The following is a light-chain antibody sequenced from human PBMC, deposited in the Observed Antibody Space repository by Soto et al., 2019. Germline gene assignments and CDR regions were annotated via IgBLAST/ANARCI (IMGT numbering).Light chain of an antibody. J-gene: IGKJ5*01. Sequence: DFELMQSPSSLSAFVGDRVSISCRASQSISKFLSWYQQRPGTAPKLLIYAASSLESGVPSRFSGSGSGTDFTLTISSLQPEDFATYYCQQNYNTPITFGQGTRLEIK. CDR2: AAS. V-gene: IGKV1-39*01. CDR1: QSISKF. CDR3: QQNYNTPIT.